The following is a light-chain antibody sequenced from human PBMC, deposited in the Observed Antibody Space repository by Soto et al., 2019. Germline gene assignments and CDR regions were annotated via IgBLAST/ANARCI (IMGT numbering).Light chain of an antibody. J-gene: IGKJ1*01. CDR2: GVS. CDR3: QQYNNWRT. CDR1: QSVNNN. V-gene: IGKV3-15*01. Sequence: GMTQAHGTLAVFPGERGNLSFRASQSVNNNLAWYQQKPGQAPRLLIHGVSTRATGIPARFSGSGSGTEFTLTISSLQSEDFAVYYCQQYNNWRTFAQGTKVAIK.